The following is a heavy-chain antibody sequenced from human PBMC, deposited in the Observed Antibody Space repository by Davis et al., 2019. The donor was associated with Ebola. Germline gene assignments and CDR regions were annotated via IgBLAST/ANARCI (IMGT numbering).Heavy chain of an antibody. J-gene: IGHJ4*02. Sequence: GESLKIPCAAPGFTFSSYWMHWVRQAPGKGLVWVSRINSDGSSTSYADSVKGRFTISRDNAKNTLYLQMNSLRAEDTAVYYCARDGENYSDLDYWGQGTLVTVSS. V-gene: IGHV3-74*01. CDR2: INSDGSST. CDR3: ARDGENYSDLDY. D-gene: IGHD3-10*01. CDR1: GFTFSSYW.